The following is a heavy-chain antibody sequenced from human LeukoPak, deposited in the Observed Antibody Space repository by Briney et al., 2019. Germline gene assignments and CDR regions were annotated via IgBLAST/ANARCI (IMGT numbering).Heavy chain of an antibody. J-gene: IGHJ3*02. CDR3: TCVIWFLRYAFDI. CDR2: ISSRGSTI. Sequence: GGSLRLSCEPYGPSLSTYEMHCVRQAPGKGLEWVSRISSRGSTIYYADSVKGRFTISRDNAKNSLYLQMTSLRAEDTAVYYCTCVIWFLRYAFDIWGQGTMVTVSS. CDR1: GPSLSTYE. D-gene: IGHD3-10*01. V-gene: IGHV3-48*03.